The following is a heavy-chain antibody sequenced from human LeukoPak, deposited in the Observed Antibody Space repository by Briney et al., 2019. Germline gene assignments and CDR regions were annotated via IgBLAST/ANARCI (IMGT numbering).Heavy chain of an antibody. D-gene: IGHD1-26*01. V-gene: IGHV3-7*01. Sequence: GGSLRLSCAASGFTFSSYWMSWVRQAPGKGLEWVANIKQDGSEKYYVDSVKGRFTISRDNSKNTLYLQMNSLRAEDTAVYYCARTGGSYYGYYFDYWGQGTLVTVSS. J-gene: IGHJ4*02. CDR2: IKQDGSEK. CDR3: ARTGGSYYGYYFDY. CDR1: GFTFSSYW.